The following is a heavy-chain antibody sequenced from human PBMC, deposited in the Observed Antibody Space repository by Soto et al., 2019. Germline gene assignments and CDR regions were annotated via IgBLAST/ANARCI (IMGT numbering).Heavy chain of an antibody. CDR1: GGTFSNYA. J-gene: IGHJ5*02. CDR3: AKDGGADGYFGHWLDP. CDR2: IIPIFGTT. Sequence: QVQLVQSGAEVKKPGSSVKVSCKASGGTFSNYAITWVRQAPGQGLEWVGRIIPIFGTTNDAQKFQGRVTITADESTTPANMELSGRRSDDTAVYYCAKDGGADGYFGHWLDPWGQGTLVTVSS. D-gene: IGHD5-12*01. V-gene: IGHV1-69*15.